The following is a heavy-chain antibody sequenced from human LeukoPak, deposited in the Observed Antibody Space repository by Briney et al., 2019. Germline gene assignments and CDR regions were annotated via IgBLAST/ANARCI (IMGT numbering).Heavy chain of an antibody. Sequence: ASVKVSCKASGYTFTVYYMHWVRQAPGQGLELMGWINPNSGGTNYAQKFQGRVTMTRDTSISTAYMELSRLRSDDTAVYYCARENGDSGYYFDYWGQGTLVTVSS. J-gene: IGHJ4*02. CDR2: INPNSGGT. CDR3: ARENGDSGYYFDY. V-gene: IGHV1-2*02. D-gene: IGHD3-10*01. CDR1: GYTFTVYY.